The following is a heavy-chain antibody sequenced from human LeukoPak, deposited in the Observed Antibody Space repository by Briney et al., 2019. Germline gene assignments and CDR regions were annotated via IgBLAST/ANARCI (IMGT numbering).Heavy chain of an antibody. CDR1: GYNFNTYG. CDR2: ISKTNDNT. Sequence: ASVKVSCKAFGYNFNTYGITWVRQAPGQGLEWTGWISKTNDNTGYVQKLQGRVTVTIDTSTSTAYMELRSLRSDDTAIYYCARHWLVSGYEDYWGQGALVIVSS. D-gene: IGHD3-10*01. CDR3: ARHWLVSGYEDY. V-gene: IGHV1-18*01. J-gene: IGHJ4*02.